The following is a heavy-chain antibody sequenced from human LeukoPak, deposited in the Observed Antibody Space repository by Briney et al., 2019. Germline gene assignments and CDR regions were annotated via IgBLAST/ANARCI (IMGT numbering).Heavy chain of an antibody. Sequence: GGSLRLSCAASGFIFSSYAMHWVRQAPGKGLKWVAVISYDGSRIHYADSVKGRFTISRDNSKNTLYLQMNSLRAEDTAVYYCARLYCSGGSCYRYYYNMDVWGQGTTVTVSS. CDR1: GFIFSSYA. V-gene: IGHV3-30-3*01. CDR3: ARLYCSGGSCYRYYYNMDV. J-gene: IGHJ6*02. CDR2: ISYDGSRI. D-gene: IGHD2-15*01.